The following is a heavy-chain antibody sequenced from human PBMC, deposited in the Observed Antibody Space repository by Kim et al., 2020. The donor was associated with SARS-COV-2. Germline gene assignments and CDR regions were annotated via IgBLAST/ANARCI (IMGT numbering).Heavy chain of an antibody. CDR3: AKGRDNSNWGWEGDH. J-gene: IGHJ4*01. CDR2: IRGSGDTT. D-gene: IGHD6-13*01. Sequence: GGSLRLSCAASGFSFGNYAMTWVRQAPGKVLEWVSAIRGSGDTTFYADSVRGRFTISRDNSKNTLDLQMNSLRAEDTAVYYCAKGRDNSNWGWEGDHWG. CDR1: GFSFGNYA. V-gene: IGHV3-23*01.